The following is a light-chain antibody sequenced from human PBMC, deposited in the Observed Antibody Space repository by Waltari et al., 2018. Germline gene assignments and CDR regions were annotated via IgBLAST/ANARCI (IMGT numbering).Light chain of an antibody. CDR1: QSRSDY. Sequence: DIQMTQSPSSLSASVGDRVTLTCRASQSRSDYLNWYQQKPGKAPKLLIYAASTLQSGVPSRFSGSGSETDFALTISSLQPEDFATYYCQQSYSFGQGTRLEIK. CDR2: AAS. CDR3: QQSYS. V-gene: IGKV1-39*01. J-gene: IGKJ5*01.